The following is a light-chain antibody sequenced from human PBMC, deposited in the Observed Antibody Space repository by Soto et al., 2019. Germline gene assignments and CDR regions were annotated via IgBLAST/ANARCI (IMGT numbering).Light chain of an antibody. CDR2: LNSDGSH. Sequence: QLVLTQSPSASASLGASVKLTCTLSSGHSSYAIAWHQQQPEKGPRFLMKLNSDGSHNKGDGIPDRFSGSSSGAERHLTISSLQSDDEADYYCQTWGTGILVFGGGTKVTVL. J-gene: IGLJ2*01. CDR3: QTWGTGILV. V-gene: IGLV4-69*01. CDR1: SGHSSYA.